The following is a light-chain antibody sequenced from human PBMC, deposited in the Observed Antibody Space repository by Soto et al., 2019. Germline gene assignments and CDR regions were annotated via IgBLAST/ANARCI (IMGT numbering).Light chain of an antibody. J-gene: IGLJ1*01. CDR1: SSDVGGYEY. Sequence: QSVLTQPASVSRSPGQSITISCTGTSSDVGGYEYVSWYQQHPGKAPKRIICDVSDRPSGVSNRFSGSKSGNTASLAISGLQAEDEADYYCSSYTTSSPLGVFGTGTKVTVL. V-gene: IGLV2-14*03. CDR2: DVS. CDR3: SSYTTSSPLGV.